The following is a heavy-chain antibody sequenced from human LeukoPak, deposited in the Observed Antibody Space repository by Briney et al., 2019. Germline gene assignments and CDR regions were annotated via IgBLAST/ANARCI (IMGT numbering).Heavy chain of an antibody. CDR2: ISSSNTYI. D-gene: IGHD6-19*01. Sequence: GGSLRLSCAASGFTFSDYSMNWVRQAPGKGLEWVSSISSSNTYIYYADSVRGRFTISRDNAKNSLYLQMNSLRAEDTAVYYCARDILSSGKTWGQGTLVTVSS. J-gene: IGHJ5*02. CDR3: ARDILSSGKT. V-gene: IGHV3-21*01. CDR1: GFTFSDYS.